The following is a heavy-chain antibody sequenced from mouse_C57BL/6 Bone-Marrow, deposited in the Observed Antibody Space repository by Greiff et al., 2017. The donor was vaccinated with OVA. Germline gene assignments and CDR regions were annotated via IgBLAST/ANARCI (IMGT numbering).Heavy chain of an antibody. Sequence: EVKLVESGGGLVKPGGSLKLSCAASGFTFSSYAMSWVRPTPEKRLEWVATISDGGSYTYYPDNVKGRFTISRDNAKNNLYLQMSHLKSEDTAMYYCARVPYYYAMDYWGQGTSVTVSS. J-gene: IGHJ4*01. CDR3: ARVPYYYAMDY. CDR1: GFTFSSYA. CDR2: ISDGGSYT. D-gene: IGHD5-1*01. V-gene: IGHV5-4*03.